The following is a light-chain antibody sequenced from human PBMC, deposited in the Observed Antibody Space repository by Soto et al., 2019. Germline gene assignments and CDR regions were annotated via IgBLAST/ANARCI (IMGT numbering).Light chain of an antibody. Sequence: EIVLTQSPGTLSLSPGERATLSCRASQSVSSRYLAWYQQKAGQAPRLLIYGASSRATGIPDRFSGSGSGTXXXXXXXXXXXEXFAVYXXXXYGSSPPITFGGGTKVEIK. CDR1: QSVSSRY. CDR3: XXYGSSPPIT. V-gene: IGKV3-20*01. J-gene: IGKJ4*01. CDR2: GAS.